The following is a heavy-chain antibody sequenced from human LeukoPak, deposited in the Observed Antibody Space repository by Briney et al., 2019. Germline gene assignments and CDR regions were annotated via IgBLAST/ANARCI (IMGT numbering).Heavy chain of an antibody. J-gene: IGHJ6*02. Sequence: GGSLRLSCAASGFTISSFDMLWVRQPTGQGLEWVSTIGTASDTYYPGSVEGRFTISRDNAKNSVYLQMSSLSAEDTALYYCAKDNRITMVRGEYGMDVWGQGTTVTVS. CDR1: GFTISSFD. D-gene: IGHD3-10*01. CDR2: IGTASDT. CDR3: AKDNRITMVRGEYGMDV. V-gene: IGHV3-13*01.